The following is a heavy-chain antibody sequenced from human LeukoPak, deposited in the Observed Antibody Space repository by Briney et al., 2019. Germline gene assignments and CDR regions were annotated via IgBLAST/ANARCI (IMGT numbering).Heavy chain of an antibody. D-gene: IGHD3-22*01. CDR3: ARGYYDSSGYPLWGAFDI. J-gene: IGHJ3*02. CDR1: GYTFTSYY. V-gene: IGHV1-46*01. Sequence: ASVKVSCKASGYTFTSYYMLWVRQAPGQGLEWMGIVNPSGGSTSYAQKFQGRVTMTRDTSTSTVYMELSSLRSEDTAVYYCARGYYDSSGYPLWGAFDIWGQGTMVTVSS. CDR2: VNPSGGST.